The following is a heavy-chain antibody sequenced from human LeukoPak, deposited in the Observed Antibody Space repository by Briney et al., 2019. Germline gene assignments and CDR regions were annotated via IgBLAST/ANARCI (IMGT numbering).Heavy chain of an antibody. CDR1: GFAFSKYA. Sequence: GGSLRLSCAASGFAFSKYAMSWVRQAPGKGLEWVSAISGSGGSKYYADSVKGRFTISRDNSKNTLYVQMNSLRAEDTATYYCAKGTXYXDIXTGYGYPYYFDYWGQGTLVTVSS. CDR2: ISGSGGSK. D-gene: IGHD3-9*01. CDR3: AKGTXYXDIXTGYGYPYYFDY. J-gene: IGHJ4*02. V-gene: IGHV3-23*01.